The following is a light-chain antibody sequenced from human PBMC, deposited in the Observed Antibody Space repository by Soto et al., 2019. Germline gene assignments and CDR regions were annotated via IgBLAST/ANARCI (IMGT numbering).Light chain of an antibody. Sequence: DIQMTRSPSSLSASVGDRVTITCRASQSVSNYLNWYQQKPGKAPTLLIYAASTLQSGVPSRISGSGSGTDFTLTISSLQPEDFATYYCQQDLRPPLTFGPGTKVDIK. CDR1: QSVSNY. CDR2: AAS. CDR3: QQDLRPPLT. V-gene: IGKV1-39*01. J-gene: IGKJ3*01.